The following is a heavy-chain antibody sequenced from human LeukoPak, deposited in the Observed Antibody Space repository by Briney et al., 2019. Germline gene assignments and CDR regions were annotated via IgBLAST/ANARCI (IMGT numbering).Heavy chain of an antibody. D-gene: IGHD6-19*01. J-gene: IGHJ4*02. CDR2: ISYDGSNK. Sequence: PGRSLRLSCVVSGFIFSSFGMHWVRQAPGKGLEWVAFISYDGSNKYHADSVKGRFTISRDNSKNTLYLQMNSLRAEDTVVYYCAKDRAQWLVGLFDYWGQGTLVTVSS. V-gene: IGHV3-30*18. CDR1: GFIFSSFG. CDR3: AKDRAQWLVGLFDY.